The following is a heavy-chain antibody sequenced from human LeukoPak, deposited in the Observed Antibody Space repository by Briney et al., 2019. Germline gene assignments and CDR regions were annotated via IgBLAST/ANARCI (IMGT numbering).Heavy chain of an antibody. D-gene: IGHD3-22*01. CDR3: ARVKYYYDSSGHWDFDS. CDR1: GYSFTAYW. V-gene: IGHV5-51*01. J-gene: IGHJ4*02. CDR2: INPGDSDT. Sequence: GESLKISCKGSGYSFTAYWIGWVRQMPGRGLEWMGIINPGDSDTRYSPSFQGQVTISADKSISTTYLQWSSLKAADTAVYYCARVKYYYDSSGHWDFDSWGQGILVTVSS.